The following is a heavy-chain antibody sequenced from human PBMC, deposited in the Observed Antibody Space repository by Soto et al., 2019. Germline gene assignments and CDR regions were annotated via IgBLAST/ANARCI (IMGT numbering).Heavy chain of an antibody. V-gene: IGHV4-59*01. Sequence: SETLSLTCTVSGGSIGSYYWSWIRQPPGKGLEWIGYIYYSGSTNYNPSLKSRVTISVDTSKNQFSLKLSSVTAADTAVYYCASLSYGYESDFDYWGQGTLVTVSS. CDR2: IYYSGST. J-gene: IGHJ4*02. CDR3: ASLSYGYESDFDY. D-gene: IGHD5-18*01. CDR1: GGSIGSYY.